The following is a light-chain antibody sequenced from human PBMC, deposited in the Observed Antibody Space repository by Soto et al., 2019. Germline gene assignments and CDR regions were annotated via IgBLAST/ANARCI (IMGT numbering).Light chain of an antibody. Sequence: EIVLTQSPGTLSLSPGERATLSCRASQSVSSSYLAWYQQKFGQAPRLVTYGASSRATGIPDRFSGSVSGTDVTLTISRLEPEDFAVYYCQQYRYSLTFGQGTKLEIK. CDR3: QQYRYSLT. CDR2: GAS. V-gene: IGKV3-20*01. J-gene: IGKJ2*01. CDR1: QSVSSSY.